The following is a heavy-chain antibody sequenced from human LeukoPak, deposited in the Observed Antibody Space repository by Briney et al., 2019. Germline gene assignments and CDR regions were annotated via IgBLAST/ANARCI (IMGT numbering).Heavy chain of an antibody. CDR3: ASEYKYDSSGANAFDI. CDR2: INHSGST. V-gene: IGHV4-34*01. D-gene: IGHD3-22*01. J-gene: IGHJ3*02. Sequence: SETLSLTCAVYGGSFSGYYWSWIRQPPGKGLEWIGEINHSGSTNYNPSLKSRVTISVDTSKNQFSLKLSSVTAADTAVYYCASEYKYDSSGANAFDIWGQGTMVTVSS. CDR1: GGSFSGYY.